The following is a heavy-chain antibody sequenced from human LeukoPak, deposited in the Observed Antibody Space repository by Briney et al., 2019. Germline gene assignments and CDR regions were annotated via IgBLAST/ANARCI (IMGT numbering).Heavy chain of an antibody. CDR2: IYYSGSA. CDR1: GGSISSSSYY. J-gene: IGHJ4*02. CDR3: AGAGPAGYFDY. D-gene: IGHD4/OR15-4a*01. V-gene: IGHV4-39*01. Sequence: SETLSLTCTVSGGSISSSSYYWGWIRQPPGKGLEWIGSIYYSGSAYYNPSLKSRVTISVDTSKNQFSLKLSSVTAADTAVYYCAGAGPAGYFDYWGQGTLVTVSS.